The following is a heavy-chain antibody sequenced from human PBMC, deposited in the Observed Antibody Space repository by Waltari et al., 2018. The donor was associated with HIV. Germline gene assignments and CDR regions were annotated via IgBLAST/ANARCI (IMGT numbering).Heavy chain of an antibody. D-gene: IGHD3-22*01. CDR2: IYSSGKT. Sequence: EVQLVESGGGLIQPGGSLRLSCAASGFTVSSHHLSLVRPAPGKGLEWVSVIYSSGKTYYADSVKGRFTISRDNSKNTLYLQMNRLRVEDTAVYYCDMYYYDSSGYSAAVWGQGTTVTVSS. CDR3: DMYYYDSSGYSAAV. V-gene: IGHV3-53*01. J-gene: IGHJ6*02. CDR1: GFTVSSHH.